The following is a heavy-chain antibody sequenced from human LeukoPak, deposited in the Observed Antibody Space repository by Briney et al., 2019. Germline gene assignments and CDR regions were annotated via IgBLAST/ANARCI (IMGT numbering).Heavy chain of an antibody. V-gene: IGHV5-51*01. D-gene: IGHD2-2*01. J-gene: IGHJ4*02. CDR3: ATRAYSGTSPTG. CDR1: RHTGNNSW. Sequence: AGESLNISCEESRHTGNNSWTRWVRQKYRKGLEWMAIIYPRNFDTEYNPSFQGQVSISADVSITTVYLQWSSLRASDSAMYYCATRAYSGTSPTGWGQGTLVTVSS. CDR2: IYPRNFDT.